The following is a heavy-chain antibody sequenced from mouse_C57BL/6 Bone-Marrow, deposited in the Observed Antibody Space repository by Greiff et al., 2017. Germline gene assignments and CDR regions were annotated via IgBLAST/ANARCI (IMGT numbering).Heavy chain of an antibody. J-gene: IGHJ1*03. CDR3: ASSYWYFDV. Sequence: QVQLQQSGAELARPGASVKLSCKASGYTFTSYGISWVKQRTGQGLEWIGEIYPRSGNTYYNEKFKGKATLTADNSSSTAYMELRSLTSEDSADDFCASSYWYFDVWGTGTTVTVTS. V-gene: IGHV1-81*01. CDR2: IYPRSGNT. CDR1: GYTFTSYG.